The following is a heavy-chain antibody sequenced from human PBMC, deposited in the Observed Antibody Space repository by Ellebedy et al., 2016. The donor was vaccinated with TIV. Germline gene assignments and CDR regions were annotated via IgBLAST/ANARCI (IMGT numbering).Heavy chain of an antibody. V-gene: IGHV1-3*01. D-gene: IGHD3-16*01. CDR1: GYNFTAFG. CDR2: INAGDDLT. J-gene: IGHJ5*01. Sequence: ASVKVSCKASGYNFTAFGIHWVRQAPGQRLEWMGWINAGDDLTKHSQKFLGRVTLAGDTSASTAYMELSSLRSEDTAVYYCVRDRLMISFGGVPDSWGQGTLVTVSS. CDR3: VRDRLMISFGGVPDS.